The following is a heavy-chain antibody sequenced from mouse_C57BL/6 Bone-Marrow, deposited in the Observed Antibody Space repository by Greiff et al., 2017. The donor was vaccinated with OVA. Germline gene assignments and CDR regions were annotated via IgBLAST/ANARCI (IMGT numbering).Heavy chain of an antibody. V-gene: IGHV1-85*01. CDR3: ARPPSPHYYAMDY. CDR1: GYTFTSYD. CDR2: IYPRDGST. J-gene: IGHJ4*01. Sequence: QVQLKQSGPELVKPGASVKLSCKASGYTFTSYDINWVKQRPGQGLEWIGWIYPRDGSTQYNEKFKGKATLTVDTSSSTAYMELHSLTSEDSAVYFCARPPSPHYYAMDYWGQGTSVTVSS.